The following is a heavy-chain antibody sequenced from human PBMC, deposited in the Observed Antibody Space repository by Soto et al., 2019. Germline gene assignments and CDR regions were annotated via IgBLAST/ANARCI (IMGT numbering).Heavy chain of an antibody. CDR2: IIPIFGTA. Sequence: SVKVSCKASGGTFSSYAISWVRQAPGQGLEWMGGIIPIFGTANYTQKFQGRVTITADKSTSTAYMELSSLRSEDTAVYYRARDFRLVIDPWGQGTLVTVSS. J-gene: IGHJ5*02. CDR1: GGTFSSYA. D-gene: IGHD2-21*01. V-gene: IGHV1-69*06. CDR3: ARDFRLVIDP.